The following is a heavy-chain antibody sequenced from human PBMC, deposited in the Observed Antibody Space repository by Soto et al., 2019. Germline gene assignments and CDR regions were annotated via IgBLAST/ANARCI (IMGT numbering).Heavy chain of an antibody. J-gene: IGHJ4*02. CDR2: ISGSGGST. D-gene: IGHD1-26*01. CDR1: GFTFSSYA. V-gene: IGHV3-23*01. CDR3: AKPLVVRSGSYRNTFDY. Sequence: EVQLLESGGGLVQPGGSLRLSCAASGFTFSSYAMSWVRQAPGKGLEWVSAISGSGGSTYYADSVKGRFTISRDNSKNTLYLQMNSLRAEDTAVYYCAKPLVVRSGSYRNTFDYWGQGTLVTVSS.